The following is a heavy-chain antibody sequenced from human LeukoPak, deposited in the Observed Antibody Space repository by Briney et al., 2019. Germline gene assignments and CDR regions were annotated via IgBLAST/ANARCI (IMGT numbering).Heavy chain of an antibody. CDR2: IYPDDSDV. J-gene: IGHJ4*02. CDR3: ARSTSGWNYYSDY. Sequence: GASLQISCQGSGYTFTSYWIGWVRQMPGKGLEWMGIIYPDDSDVTYSPSFQGRVTISVDKSISTAYPQWTSLKASDTATYYCARSTSGWNYYSDYWGQGTLVTVSS. V-gene: IGHV5-51*01. D-gene: IGHD2-2*01. CDR1: GYTFTSYW.